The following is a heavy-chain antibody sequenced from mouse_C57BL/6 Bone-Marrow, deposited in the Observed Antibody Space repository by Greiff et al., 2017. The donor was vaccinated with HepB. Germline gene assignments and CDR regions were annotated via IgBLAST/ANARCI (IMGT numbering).Heavy chain of an antibody. CDR1: GYTFTDYE. CDR2: IDPETGGT. J-gene: IGHJ3*01. V-gene: IGHV1-15*01. CDR3: TRSGDYGSSSWFAY. Sequence: VQLQQSGAELVRPGASVTLSCKASGYTFTDYEMHWVKQTPVHGLEWIGAIDPETGGTAYNQKFKGKAILTADKSSSKAYMELRSLTSEDSAVYYCTRSGDYGSSSWFAYWGQGTLVTVSA. D-gene: IGHD1-1*01.